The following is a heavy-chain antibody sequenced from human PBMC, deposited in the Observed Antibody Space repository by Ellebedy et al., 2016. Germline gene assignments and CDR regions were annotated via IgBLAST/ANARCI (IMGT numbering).Heavy chain of an antibody. CDR2: ISYDGSSD. J-gene: IGHJ4*02. D-gene: IGHD4-17*01. CDR1: GFTFSSYA. Sequence: GGSLRLSCAASGFTFSSYAMHWVRQAPGKGLEWVAVISYDGSSDFYADSVKGRFTISRDNSKNTLSLQMNSLRPEDTAVYYCAKVPTGGPFDYWGQGTLVTVSS. CDR3: AKVPTGGPFDY. V-gene: IGHV3-30-3*01.